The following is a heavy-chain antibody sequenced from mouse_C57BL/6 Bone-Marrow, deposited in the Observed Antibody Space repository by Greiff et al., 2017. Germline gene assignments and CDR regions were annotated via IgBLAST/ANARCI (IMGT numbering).Heavy chain of an antibody. CDR2: IDPSDSYT. CDR3: AREGFPYFDV. J-gene: IGHJ1*03. Sequence: QVQLQQPGAELVKPGASVKLSCKASGYTFTSYWMQWVKQRPGQGLEWIGEIDPSDSYTNYNQKFKGKATLTVDTSSSTAYMQIRSRTSEDAAVYYCAREGFPYFDVWGTGTTVTVSS. V-gene: IGHV1-50*01. CDR1: GYTFTSYW. D-gene: IGHD3-3*01.